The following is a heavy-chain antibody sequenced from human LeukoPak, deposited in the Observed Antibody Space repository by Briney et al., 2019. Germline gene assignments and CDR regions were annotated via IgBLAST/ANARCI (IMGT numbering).Heavy chain of an antibody. V-gene: IGHV3-21*01. CDR1: GLTVSSNY. D-gene: IGHD3-10*01. CDR3: ARDSYYYGSGSKYFDY. Sequence: KAGGSLRLSCAASGLTVSSNYMSWVRQAPGKGLEWVSSISSSSSYIYYADSVKGRLTISRDNAKNSLYLQMNSLRAEDTAVYYCARDSYYYGSGSKYFDYWGQGTLVTVSS. CDR2: ISSSSSYI. J-gene: IGHJ4*02.